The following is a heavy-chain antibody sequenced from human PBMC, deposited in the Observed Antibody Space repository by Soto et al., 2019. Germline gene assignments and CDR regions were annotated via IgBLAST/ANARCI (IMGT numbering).Heavy chain of an antibody. Sequence: SETLSLTCTVSGGSVSSGSYYWSWIRQPPGKGLEWIGYIYYSGSTNYNPSLKSRVTISVDTSKNQFSLKLSSVTAADTAVYYCARLDADIVAKTYGMDVWGQGTTVTVSS. V-gene: IGHV4-61*01. J-gene: IGHJ6*02. CDR1: GGSVSSGSYY. D-gene: IGHD5-12*01. CDR3: ARLDADIVAKTYGMDV. CDR2: IYYSGST.